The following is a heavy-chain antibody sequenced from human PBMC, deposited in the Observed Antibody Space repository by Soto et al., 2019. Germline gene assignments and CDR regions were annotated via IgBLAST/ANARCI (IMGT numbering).Heavy chain of an antibody. CDR1: GGTFSSYT. Sequence: GASVKVSCKASGGTFSSYTISWVRQAPGQGLEWMGRIIPILGIANYAQKFQGRVTITADKSTSTAYMELSSLRSEDTAVYYCARVLVGDYYHYYMDVRGKGTTVTVSS. V-gene: IGHV1-69*02. CDR2: IIPILGIA. J-gene: IGHJ6*03. CDR3: ARVLVGDYYHYYMDV. D-gene: IGHD2-8*02.